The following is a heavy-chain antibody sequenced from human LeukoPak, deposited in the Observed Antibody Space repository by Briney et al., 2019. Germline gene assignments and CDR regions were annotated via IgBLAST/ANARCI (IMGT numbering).Heavy chain of an antibody. V-gene: IGHV3-48*01. Sequence: GGSPRLSCAASGFTFSDYSMNWFRQAPGKGLEWISYIGIDSGNTNYADSVKGRFTISGDKAKNSLYLQMNSLRVDDTAVYYCARDYKYAFDNWGQGTLVTVSS. D-gene: IGHD5-24*01. CDR1: GFTFSDYS. CDR3: ARDYKYAFDN. J-gene: IGHJ4*02. CDR2: IGIDSGNT.